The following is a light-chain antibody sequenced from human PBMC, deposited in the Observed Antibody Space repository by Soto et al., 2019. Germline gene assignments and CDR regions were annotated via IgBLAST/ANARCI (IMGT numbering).Light chain of an antibody. CDR1: SSNIGNNY. Sequence: QSVLTQSPSVSAAPGQQVTISCSGSSSNIGNNYVSWYQQLPGTAPKLLIYDNNKRPSGIPDRFSGSKYCTSGTLDITGRQTGDEADYYCATWDGSLPGEVFGGGTKLTVL. J-gene: IGLJ2*01. V-gene: IGLV1-51*01. CDR3: ATWDGSLPGEV. CDR2: DNN.